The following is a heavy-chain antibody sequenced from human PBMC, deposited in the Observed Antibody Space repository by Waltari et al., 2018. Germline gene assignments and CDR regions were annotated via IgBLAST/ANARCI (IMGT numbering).Heavy chain of an antibody. V-gene: IGHV4-30-4*08. CDR1: GGSISSGDYY. CDR2: IYYSGRT. Sequence: QVQLQESGPGLVKPSQTLSLTCTVSGGSISSGDYYWSWIRQPPGKGLEWIGYIYYSGRTYYNPSLKSRVTRSVDTSKNQFSLKLSSVTAADTAVYYCARVRDYGDSGYFDYGGQGTLVTVSS. CDR3: ARVRDYGDSGYFDY. J-gene: IGHJ4*02. D-gene: IGHD4-17*01.